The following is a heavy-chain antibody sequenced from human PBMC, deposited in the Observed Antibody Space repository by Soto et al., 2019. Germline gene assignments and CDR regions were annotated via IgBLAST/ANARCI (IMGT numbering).Heavy chain of an antibody. J-gene: IGHJ3*02. D-gene: IGHD3-3*01. V-gene: IGHV1-24*01. CDR2: FDPEDGET. CDR3: ATAGNGLGVVDAFDI. CDR1: GYTLTELS. Sequence: GESLKISCKVSGYTLTELSMHWVRQAPGKGLEWMGGFDPEDGETIYAQKFQGRVTMTEDTSTDTAYMELSSLRSEDTAVYYCATAGNGLGVVDAFDIWGQGTMVTVSS.